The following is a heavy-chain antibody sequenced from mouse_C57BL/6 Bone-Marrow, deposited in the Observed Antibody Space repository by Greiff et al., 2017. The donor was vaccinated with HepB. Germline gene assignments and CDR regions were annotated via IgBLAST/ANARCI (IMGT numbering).Heavy chain of an antibody. Sequence: EVQLQQSGAELVRPGASVKLSCTASGFNIKDYYMHWVKQRPEQGLGWIGRIDPEDGDTEYAPKFQGKATMTADTSTNTAYLQLSSLTSEDTAVYYCTPAFITTVSRDYWGQGTTLTVSS. J-gene: IGHJ2*01. CDR3: TPAFITTVSRDY. V-gene: IGHV14-1*01. D-gene: IGHD1-1*01. CDR1: GFNIKDYY. CDR2: IDPEDGDT.